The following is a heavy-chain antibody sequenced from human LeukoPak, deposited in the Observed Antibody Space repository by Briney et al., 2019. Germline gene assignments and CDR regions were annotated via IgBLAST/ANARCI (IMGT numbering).Heavy chain of an antibody. Sequence: GGSLRLSCAASGFTFSSYAMTWVRQAPGKGLEWVSSISVGSGSGSTYYADSVKGRFTISRDNSKNTLYLQMNSLRAEDTAVYYCAKDPGHGTGIDEIQYYFDHWGQGTLVTVSS. CDR1: GFTFSSYA. J-gene: IGHJ4*02. CDR2: ISVGSGSGST. D-gene: IGHD5-18*01. V-gene: IGHV3-23*01. CDR3: AKDPGHGTGIDEIQYYFDH.